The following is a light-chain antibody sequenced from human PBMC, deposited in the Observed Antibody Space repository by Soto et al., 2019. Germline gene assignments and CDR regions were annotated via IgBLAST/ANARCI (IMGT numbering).Light chain of an antibody. J-gene: IGKJ4*01. CDR1: QGISSY. V-gene: IGKV1-9*01. CDR3: HHRNSYPHT. CDR2: AAS. Sequence: DIQLTQSPSFLSASVGDRVTITCRASQGISSYLAWYQQKPGKAPKLLIYAASTLQSGVPSRVSGSGSGTEFTLTNSSLQPEDFPTYYCHHRNSYPHTFGGGTKVEIK.